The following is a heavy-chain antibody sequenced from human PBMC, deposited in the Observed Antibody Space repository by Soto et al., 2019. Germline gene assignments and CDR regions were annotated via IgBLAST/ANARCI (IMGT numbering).Heavy chain of an antibody. CDR2: ISSTSSYI. CDR1: GFTFSTYS. J-gene: IGHJ4*02. Sequence: EVQLVESGGGLVKPGGSLRLSCAASGFTFSTYSMNWVRQAPGRGLEWVSSISSTSSYIYYADSVKGRFTISRDNAKNSLSLQMNSLRAEDTAVYYCARDLYLDYWGQGTLVTVSS. CDR3: ARDLYLDY. V-gene: IGHV3-21*01.